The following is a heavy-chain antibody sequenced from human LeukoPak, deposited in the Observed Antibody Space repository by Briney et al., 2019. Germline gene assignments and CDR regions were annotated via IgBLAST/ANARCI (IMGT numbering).Heavy chain of an antibody. CDR3: ARANDYDIGAFDI. CDR1: GFTVSSNY. D-gene: IGHD3-9*01. CDR2: IYSGGST. J-gene: IGHJ3*02. Sequence: PGGSLRLSCAASGFTVSSNYMSWVRQAPGKGLEWVSVIYSGGSTCYADSVKGRFTISRDNSKNTLYLQMNSLRAEDTAVYYCARANDYDIGAFDIWGQGTMVTVSS. V-gene: IGHV3-53*01.